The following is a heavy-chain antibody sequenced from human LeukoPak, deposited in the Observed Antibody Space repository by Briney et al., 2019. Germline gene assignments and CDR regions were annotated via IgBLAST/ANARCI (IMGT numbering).Heavy chain of an antibody. J-gene: IGHJ4*02. V-gene: IGHV3-30*02. CDR2: IRDDGSYK. CDR3: ASWDYSDVNACYYFDY. D-gene: IGHD3-22*01. CDR1: SFGLGNYG. Sequence: GASVRLAGAACSFGLGNYGRRWVGKASGKGRGWASVIRDDGSYKDYADSVKGRFTISRDNSKNTLYLQMSSLRAEDTAVYYCASWDYSDVNACYYFDYWGQGTLVTVSS.